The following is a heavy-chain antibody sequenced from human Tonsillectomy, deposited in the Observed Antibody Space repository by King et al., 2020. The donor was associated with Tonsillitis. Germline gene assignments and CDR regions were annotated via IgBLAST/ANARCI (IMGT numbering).Heavy chain of an antibody. D-gene: IGHD3-3*01. CDR2: IAYDGSKR. V-gene: IGHV3-30*04. Sequence: QVQLVESGGGVVQPGRSLRLSCAASGFTFSRYAMHWVRQVPGKGLEWVAVIAYDGSKRYYPDSVRGRFTISRDDSKNTLYMQMNSLRAEDTAVYYCARDFGTSGGTEGRTPPLFGFWGQGTLVTVSS. J-gene: IGHJ4*02. CDR3: ARDFGTSGGTEGRTPPLFGF. CDR1: GFTFSRYA.